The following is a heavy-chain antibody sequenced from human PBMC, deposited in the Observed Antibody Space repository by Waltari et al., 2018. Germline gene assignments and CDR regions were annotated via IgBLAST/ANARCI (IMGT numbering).Heavy chain of an antibody. CDR1: GFTFTNYY. CDR2: MNPNSGDT. Sequence: QVQLVQSGAEVKKPGASVKVSCKTSGFTFTNYYLDWVRQAPGQGLEWMGWMNPNSGDTHYAQKFQGRVTMTRDTSIKTAYMELSRLRSDDTAVYYCARVRRPSAMAYYNYGLDVWGQGTTVTVSS. D-gene: IGHD6-6*01. CDR3: ARVRRPSAMAYYNYGLDV. V-gene: IGHV1-2*02. J-gene: IGHJ6*02.